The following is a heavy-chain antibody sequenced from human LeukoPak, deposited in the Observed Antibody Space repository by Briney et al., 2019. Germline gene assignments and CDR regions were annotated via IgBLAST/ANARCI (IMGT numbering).Heavy chain of an antibody. CDR2: IYTSGST. CDR3: ARDAGFWQLYYMDV. V-gene: IGHV4-4*07. Sequence: SETLSLTCTVSGGSISGYYWSWIRQPAGQGLEWIGRIYTSGSTNYNPSLKSRVTMSVDTSKNQFSLKLSSVTAADTAVYYCARDAGFWQLYYMDVWGKGTTVTVSS. D-gene: IGHD6-13*01. J-gene: IGHJ6*03. CDR1: GGSISGYY.